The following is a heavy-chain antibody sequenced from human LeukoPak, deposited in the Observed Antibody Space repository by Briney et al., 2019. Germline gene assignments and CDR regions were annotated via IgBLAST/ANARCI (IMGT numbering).Heavy chain of an antibody. CDR2: ISSSGSIT. J-gene: IGHJ3*02. Sequence: GGSLRLSCVASGFTLSSHSINWVRQAPGKGLEWVSHISSSGSITYYGDSVKGRITISRDNAKNSVSLYMNSLRAEDSAVYYCARPGITAFDIWGQGTMVTVSS. V-gene: IGHV3-48*01. D-gene: IGHD3-10*01. CDR3: ARPGITAFDI. CDR1: GFTLSSHS.